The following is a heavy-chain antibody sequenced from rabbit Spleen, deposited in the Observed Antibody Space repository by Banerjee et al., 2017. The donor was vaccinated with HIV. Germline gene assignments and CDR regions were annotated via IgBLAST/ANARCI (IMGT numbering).Heavy chain of an antibody. CDR3: ARDTSTSFSSYGMDL. J-gene: IGHJ6*01. V-gene: IGHV1S45*01. D-gene: IGHD1-1*01. CDR2: INSGSSGTT. Sequence: QEHLEESGGDLVKPEGSLTLTCTASGFSFSSTYWIFWVRQAPGKGLEWIGCINSGSSGTTFSASWAKGRFTISRSSSTTVTLQMTSLTAADTATYFCARDTSTSFSSYGMDLWGPGTLVTVS. CDR1: GFSFSSTYW.